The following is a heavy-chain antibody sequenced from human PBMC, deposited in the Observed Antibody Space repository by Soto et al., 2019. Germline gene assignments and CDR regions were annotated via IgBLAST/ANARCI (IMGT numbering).Heavy chain of an antibody. CDR3: ARASGGYYDSSGYSDVAY. Sequence: SVKVSCKASGGTFSSYAISWVRQAPGQGLEWMGGIIPIFGTANYAQKFQGRVTITADKSTSTAYMELSSLRSEDTAVYYCARASGGYYDSSGYSDVAYWGQGTLVTVSS. CDR1: GGTFSSYA. D-gene: IGHD3-22*01. CDR2: IIPIFGTA. J-gene: IGHJ4*02. V-gene: IGHV1-69*06.